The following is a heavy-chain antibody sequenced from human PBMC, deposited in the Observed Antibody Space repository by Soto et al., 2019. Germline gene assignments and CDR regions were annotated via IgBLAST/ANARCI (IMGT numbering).Heavy chain of an antibody. CDR2: INPSGST. CDR3: ARQEMTTGYNWVDP. CDR1: GGSISTYY. J-gene: IGHJ5*02. Sequence: PAGTLSLSCTVSGGSISTYYWRWVRQPAGKGLEWLGRINPSGSTNYNPSLKTRVTISADTSNNQFSLSLSSMTAADTAVYYCARQEMTTGYNWVDPWGQGTLVTVSS. D-gene: IGHD4-4*01. V-gene: IGHV4-4*07.